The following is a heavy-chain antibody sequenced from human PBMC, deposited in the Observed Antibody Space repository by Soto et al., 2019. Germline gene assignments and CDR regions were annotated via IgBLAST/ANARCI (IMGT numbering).Heavy chain of an antibody. CDR3: ARYAVNTMIVVGPYYNYDYGMDV. Sequence: SVKVSCKASGGTFSSYAISCVRQAPGQGLEWMGGIIPINGKTNYAQKFQGRVTMTADKSTSTAYMELSSLRSDDTAVYYCARYAVNTMIVVGPYYNYDYGMDVWGQGTTVTVSS. D-gene: IGHD3-22*01. J-gene: IGHJ6*02. CDR1: GGTFSSYA. V-gene: IGHV1-69*10. CDR2: IIPINGKT.